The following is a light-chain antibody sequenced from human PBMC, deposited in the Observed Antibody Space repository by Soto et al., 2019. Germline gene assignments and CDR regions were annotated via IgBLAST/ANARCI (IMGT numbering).Light chain of an antibody. CDR2: DDY. CDR1: NIGSKG. CDR3: QVWDSRSDHVV. Sequence: SYELTQPPSVSVAPGQTARITCGGKNIGSKGVHWYQQRPGQAPVLVVSDDYDRPSGIPERFSGSNSGNTATLTISRVEAGDEADYYCQVWDSRSDHVVFGGGTQLTVL. J-gene: IGLJ2*01. V-gene: IGLV3-21*02.